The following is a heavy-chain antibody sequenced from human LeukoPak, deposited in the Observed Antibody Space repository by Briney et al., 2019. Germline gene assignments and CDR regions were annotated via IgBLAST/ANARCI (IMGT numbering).Heavy chain of an antibody. CDR3: ARSRAVTTLHL. D-gene: IGHD4-11*01. V-gene: IGHV4-34*01. CDR2: INHSGST. CDR1: GGSFSGYY. Sequence: SETLSLTCAVYGGSFSGYYWSWIRQPPGKGLEWIGEINHSGSTNYNPSLKSRVTISVDTSKNQFSLKLSSVTAADTAVYYCARSRAVTTLHLWGQGTLVTVSS. J-gene: IGHJ5*02.